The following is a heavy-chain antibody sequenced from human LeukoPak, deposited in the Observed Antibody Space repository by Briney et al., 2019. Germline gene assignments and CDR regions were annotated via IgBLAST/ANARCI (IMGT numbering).Heavy chain of an antibody. J-gene: IGHJ5*02. CDR3: AKVLTAAGLDL. Sequence: PSETLSLTCSVSGGSMSDSITWGWVRQPPGKGLEWLANIHDDGRTAPNPSLRSRLTISQDRSTNQFSLKVSSVTAADTAFYYCAKVLTAAGLDLWGQGILVTVSS. CDR2: IHDDGRT. CDR1: GGSMSDSIT. V-gene: IGHV4/OR15-8*01. D-gene: IGHD6-25*01.